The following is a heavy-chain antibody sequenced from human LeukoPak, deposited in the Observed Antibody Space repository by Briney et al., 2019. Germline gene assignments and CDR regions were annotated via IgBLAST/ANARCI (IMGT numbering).Heavy chain of an antibody. V-gene: IGHV3-33*01. CDR3: AREPPYDFWSGFKYYYYGMDV. CDR2: IWYDGSNK. Sequence: GGSLRLSCAASGFTFSSYGMHWVRQAPGKGLEWVAVIWYDGSNKYYADSVKGRFTISRDNSKNTLYLQMNSLRAEDTAVYYCAREPPYDFWSGFKYYYYGMDVWGQGTTVTVSS. J-gene: IGHJ6*02. CDR1: GFTFSSYG. D-gene: IGHD3-3*01.